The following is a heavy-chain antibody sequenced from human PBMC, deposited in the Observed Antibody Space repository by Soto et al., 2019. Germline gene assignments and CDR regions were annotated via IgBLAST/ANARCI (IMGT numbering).Heavy chain of an antibody. V-gene: IGHV4-39*01. CDR1: GGSVSRSSYY. CDR2: IYYSGNT. CDR3: ARSWGQQMGYFDL. J-gene: IGHJ4*02. D-gene: IGHD6-13*01. Sequence: QLQLQESDPGLVKTSETLSLTCSVSGGSVSRSSYYWAWLRQPPGQELQWIGSIYYSGNTYYNPSLNSRVTMSVETSKNQFSLKLTSVTAADTALYFCARSWGQQMGYFDLWGQGTLASVSS.